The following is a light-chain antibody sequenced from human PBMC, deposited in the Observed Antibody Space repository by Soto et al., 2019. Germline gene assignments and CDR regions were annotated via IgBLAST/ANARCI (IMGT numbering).Light chain of an antibody. CDR1: QSVSSSY. V-gene: IGKV3-20*01. CDR2: GAS. J-gene: IGKJ1*01. Sequence: EIVLTQSPGILSLSPGERATLSCRASQSVSSSYLAWYQQKPGQAPRLLIYGASSRPTGIPDRFSGSGSGTDFTLTISRLEPEDFAVYSCQQYGRSPTTFGLGTKVDIK. CDR3: QQYGRSPTT.